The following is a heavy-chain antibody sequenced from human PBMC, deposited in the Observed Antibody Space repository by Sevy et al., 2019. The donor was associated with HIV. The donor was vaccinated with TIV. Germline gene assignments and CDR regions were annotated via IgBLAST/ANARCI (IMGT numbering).Heavy chain of an antibody. CDR2: IKRDGSDK. V-gene: IGHV3-7*01. Sequence: GGSLRLSCAASGFSFSAYWMNWVRQAPGKGLEWVANIKRDGSDKHYVDSAEGRFTISRDNAKNSLYLQMTSLRVEDTAMYYCAQETFGRFDSWGQGTLVTVSS. D-gene: IGHD1-26*01. J-gene: IGHJ4*02. CDR1: GFSFSAYW. CDR3: AQETFGRFDS.